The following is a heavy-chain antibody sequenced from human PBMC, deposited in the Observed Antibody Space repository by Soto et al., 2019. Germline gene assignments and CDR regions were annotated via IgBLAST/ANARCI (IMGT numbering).Heavy chain of an antibody. CDR3: VREEFEVGRGHFGC. J-gene: IGHJ4*02. CDR2: ISYGGNTE. Sequence: QVQVVESGGGVVQPGGSLRLSCAASGFTFSTSAMHWVRQAPGKGLEWMAAISYGGNTEYYADSVKGRFTVSRDISESTLYLQMNGLRTEDTALYYCVREEFEVGRGHFGCWGQGTLVSVSS. V-gene: IGHV3-30-3*01. D-gene: IGHD2-15*01. CDR1: GFTFSTSA.